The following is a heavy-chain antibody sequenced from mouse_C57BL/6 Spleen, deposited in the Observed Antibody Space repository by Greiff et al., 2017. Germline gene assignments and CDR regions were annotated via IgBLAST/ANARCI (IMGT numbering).Heavy chain of an antibody. Sequence: QVQLQQPGAELVKPGASVKMSCKASGYTFTSYWMHWVKQRHGQGLEWIGEINPNDGATNYNQKFKGKATLTVDKSSSTAYMQLISLTSEDSAVYYCAIAYSDNDYGIDYWGQGTSVTVSS. J-gene: IGHJ4*01. V-gene: IGHV1-74*01. CDR2: INPNDGAT. CDR1: GYTFTSYW. D-gene: IGHD2-10*01. CDR3: AIAYSDNDYGIDY.